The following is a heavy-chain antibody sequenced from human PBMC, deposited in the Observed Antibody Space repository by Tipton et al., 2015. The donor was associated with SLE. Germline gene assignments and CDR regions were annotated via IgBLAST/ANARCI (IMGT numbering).Heavy chain of an antibody. CDR3: GRGGGSYFDY. Sequence: TLSLTCTVSGGSISSSSYYWGWIRQPPGKGLEWIGSIYYSGSTNYNPSLKSRVTISVDTSKNQFSLKLSSVTAADTAVYYCGRGGGSYFDYWGQGTLVTVSS. CDR1: GGSISSSSYY. V-gene: IGHV4-39*07. J-gene: IGHJ4*02. CDR2: IYYSGST. D-gene: IGHD3-10*01.